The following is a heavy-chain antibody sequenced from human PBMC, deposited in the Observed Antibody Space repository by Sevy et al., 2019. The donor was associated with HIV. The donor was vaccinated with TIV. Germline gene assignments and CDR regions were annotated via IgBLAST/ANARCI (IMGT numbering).Heavy chain of an antibody. CDR1: GFTFSDNY. V-gene: IGHV3-11*01. J-gene: IGHJ4*02. CDR3: ARVRYNYGSYYFDH. CDR2: ISSRGSTI. D-gene: IGHD5-18*01. Sequence: GGSLRLSCAASGFTFSDNYMSWIRQAPGKGVEWVSYISSRGSTIYYAHSVKGRFTISRDNANNSLYLQMKSLGAEDTAVYYCARVRYNYGSYYFDHWGQGTLVTVSS.